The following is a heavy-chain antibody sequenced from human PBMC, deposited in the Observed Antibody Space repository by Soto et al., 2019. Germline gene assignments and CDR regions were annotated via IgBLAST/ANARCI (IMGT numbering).Heavy chain of an antibody. CDR2: VYHSGTT. CDR3: ARDARIFGVVKAAAKPSMDV. Sequence: PSETLSLTCTVSGASISDYYCSWIRQPPGKGPEWIGYVYHSGTTNYNPSLESRVTISLDTSKNQFSLKLNSVTAADTAVYYCARDARIFGVVKAAAKPSMDVWGQGTTVTVSS. V-gene: IGHV4-59*01. J-gene: IGHJ6*02. CDR1: GASISDYY. D-gene: IGHD3-3*01.